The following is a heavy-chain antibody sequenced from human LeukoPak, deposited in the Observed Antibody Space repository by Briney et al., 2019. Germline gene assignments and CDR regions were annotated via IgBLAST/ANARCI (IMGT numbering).Heavy chain of an antibody. CDR1: GFTFSNAW. V-gene: IGHV3-15*07. CDR2: IKSKTDGGTT. J-gene: IGHJ4*02. D-gene: IGHD3-3*01. CDR3: TMRDDFWSGSDY. Sequence: GGSLRLSCAASGFTFSNAWMNWVRQAPGKGLEWVGRIKSKTDGGTTDYAAPVKGRFTISRDDSKNTLYLQMNGLKTEDTAVYYCTMRDDFWSGSDYWGQGTLVTVSS.